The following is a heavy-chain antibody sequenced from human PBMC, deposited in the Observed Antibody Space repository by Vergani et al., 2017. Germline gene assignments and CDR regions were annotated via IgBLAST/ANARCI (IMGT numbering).Heavy chain of an antibody. D-gene: IGHD3-10*01. CDR3: ARVMGPTDAFDI. Sequence: QVQLVQSGAEVKKPGSSVKVSCKASGGTFSSYAISWVRQAPGQGLEWMGWINPNSGGPNYAQKFQGRVTMTRDTSISTAYMELSRLRSDDTAVYYCARVMGPTDAFDIWGQGTMVTVSS. V-gene: IGHV1-2*02. J-gene: IGHJ3*02. CDR1: GGTFSSYA. CDR2: INPNSGGP.